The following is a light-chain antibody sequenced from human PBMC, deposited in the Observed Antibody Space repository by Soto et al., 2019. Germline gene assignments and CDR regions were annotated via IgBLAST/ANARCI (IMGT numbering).Light chain of an antibody. CDR1: QTVGTSQ. Sequence: ETVLTQSPGTLSLSPGEGATLSRRASQTVGTSQLAWYQQKPGQSPRLLIYGVSNRATDIPDRFGGSGSGTDFTLTISRLEPEDFAVYYCHQYSNPPHTFGQGTKLEIK. CDR2: GVS. J-gene: IGKJ2*01. V-gene: IGKV3-20*01. CDR3: HQYSNPPHT.